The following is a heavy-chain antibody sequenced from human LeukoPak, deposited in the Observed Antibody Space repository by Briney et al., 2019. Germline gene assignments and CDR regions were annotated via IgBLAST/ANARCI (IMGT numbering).Heavy chain of an antibody. V-gene: IGHV1-2*02. CDR3: ARVGSSWYGLTD. CDR1: GYTFTGYY. Sequence: GASVKVSCKASGYTFTGYYMHWVRQAPRQGLEWMGWINPNSGGTNYAQKFRGRVTMTRDTSISTAYMELSRLRSDDTAVYYCARVGSSWYGLTDWGQGTLVTVSS. CDR2: INPNSGGT. J-gene: IGHJ4*02. D-gene: IGHD6-13*01.